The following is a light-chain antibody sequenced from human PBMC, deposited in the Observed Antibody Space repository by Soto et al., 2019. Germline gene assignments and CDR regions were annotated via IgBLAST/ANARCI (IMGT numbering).Light chain of an antibody. CDR1: SSDVGGYNY. CDR2: EVS. Sequence: QSALTQPASVSASPGQSITISCTGTSSDVGGYNYVSWYQQRPGKAPKLIIYEVSHQPSGVSNRFSGTKSGNTASLTISGLQAEDETDYYCTSYTSSGTHVFGTGTKVTVL. V-gene: IGLV2-14*01. CDR3: TSYTSSGTHV. J-gene: IGLJ1*01.